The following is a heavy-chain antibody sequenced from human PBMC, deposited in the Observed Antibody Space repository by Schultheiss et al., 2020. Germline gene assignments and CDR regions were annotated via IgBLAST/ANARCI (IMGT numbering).Heavy chain of an antibody. CDR1: GFTFSSYW. CDR3: ARVLSYYDSSGSDY. CDR2: IKQDGSEK. D-gene: IGHD3-22*01. J-gene: IGHJ4*02. Sequence: GGFLRLSCAASGFTFSSYWMSWVRQAPGKGLEWVANIKQDGSEKYYVDSVKGRFTISRDNAKNSLYLQMNSLRAEDTAVYYCARVLSYYDSSGSDYWGQGTLVTVSS. V-gene: IGHV3-7*03.